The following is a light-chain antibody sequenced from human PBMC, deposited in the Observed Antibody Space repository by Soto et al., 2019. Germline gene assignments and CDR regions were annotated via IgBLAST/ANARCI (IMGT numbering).Light chain of an antibody. CDR1: QSVSSY. Sequence: EIVLTQSPATLSLSPGERATLSCRASQSVSSYLACYQQRPGQAPRLLIYDASNRATGISARFSGSGYGTDFTLTISGLEAEDFAVYYCQQRTVWPMTFGKGTRLQIK. J-gene: IGKJ5*01. CDR2: DAS. V-gene: IGKV3-11*01. CDR3: QQRTVWPMT.